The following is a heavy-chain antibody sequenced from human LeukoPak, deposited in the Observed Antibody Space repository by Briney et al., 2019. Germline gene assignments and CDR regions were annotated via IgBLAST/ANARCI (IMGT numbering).Heavy chain of an antibody. V-gene: IGHV4-59*08. CDR2: IYYSGST. CDR3: ARHSESSPHHFDY. CDR1: GGSITTYY. Sequence: PSETLSLTCTVSGGSITTYYWSWIRQPPGKGQEWIGFIYYSGSTKYNPSLKSRVTISVDTSKNQFSLKLSSVTAADTAVYYCARHSESSPHHFDYWGQGTLVTVSS. J-gene: IGHJ4*02. D-gene: IGHD3-10*01.